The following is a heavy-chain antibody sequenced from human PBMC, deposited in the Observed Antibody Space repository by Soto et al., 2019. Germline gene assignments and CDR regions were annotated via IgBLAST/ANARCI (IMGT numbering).Heavy chain of an antibody. CDR1: GYTFTSYY. Sequence: QVQLVQSGAEVKKPGASVKVSCKASGYTFTSYYMHWVRQAPGQGLEWMGIINPSGGSTSYAQKFXXRXTXXRDTSTSTVYMELSSLRSEDTAVYYCARDLIAAAAWGQGTLVTVSS. CDR3: ARDLIAAAA. V-gene: IGHV1-46*01. D-gene: IGHD6-13*01. J-gene: IGHJ4*02. CDR2: INPSGGST.